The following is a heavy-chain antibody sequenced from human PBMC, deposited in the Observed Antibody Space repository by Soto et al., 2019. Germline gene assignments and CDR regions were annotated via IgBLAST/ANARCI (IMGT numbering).Heavy chain of an antibody. Sequence: QVQLQQWGAGLLKPSETLSLTCAVYGGSFSGYYWSWIRQPPGKGLEWIGEINHSGSTNYNPSLKSRVTISVXTSXNQFSLXLSSVTAADTAVYYCAXXXXXXYYYYGMDVWGQGTTVTVSS. CDR1: GGSFSGYY. V-gene: IGHV4-34*01. CDR3: AXXXXXXYYYYGMDV. CDR2: INHSGST. J-gene: IGHJ6*02.